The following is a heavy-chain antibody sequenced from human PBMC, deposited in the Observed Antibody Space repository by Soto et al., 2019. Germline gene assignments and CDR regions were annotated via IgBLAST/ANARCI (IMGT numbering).Heavy chain of an antibody. V-gene: IGHV4-31*03. CDR3: ARDPLVPAAIPINYYYGMDV. CDR2: IYYSGST. J-gene: IGHJ6*02. D-gene: IGHD2-2*01. Sequence: SETLSLTCTVSGGSISSGGYYWSWIRQQPGKGLDWIGYIYYSGSTYYNPSLKSRVTISVDTSKNQFSLKLSSVTAADTAVYYCARDPLVPAAIPINYYYGMDVWGQGTTVTISS. CDR1: GGSISSGGYY.